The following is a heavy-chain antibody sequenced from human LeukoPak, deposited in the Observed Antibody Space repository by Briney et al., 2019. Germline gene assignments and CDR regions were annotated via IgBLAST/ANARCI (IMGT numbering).Heavy chain of an antibody. Sequence: QTGGSLRLSCAASGFTFSSYWMSWVRQAPGKGLEWVANIKHDGSDQYYLDSVKGRFTISRDNAKNSLYLQMNSLRAEDTAVYYCARGIATGIDFFDPWGQGTLVTVSS. CDR1: GFTFSSYW. D-gene: IGHD6-13*01. CDR3: ARGIATGIDFFDP. J-gene: IGHJ5*02. V-gene: IGHV3-7*01. CDR2: IKHDGSDQ.